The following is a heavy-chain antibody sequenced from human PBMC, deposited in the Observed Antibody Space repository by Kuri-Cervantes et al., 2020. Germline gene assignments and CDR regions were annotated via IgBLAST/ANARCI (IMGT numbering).Heavy chain of an antibody. CDR2: INHSGST. V-gene: IGHV4-39*07. CDR3: ARGSPYPYYDILTGYRKPRTYYYYGMDV. J-gene: IGHJ6*02. Sequence: GSLRLSCTVSGGSIISGSYYWSWIRQPPGKGLEWSGEINHSGSTNYNPSLKSRVTISVDTSKNQFSLKLSSVTAADTAVYYCARGSPYPYYDILTGYRKPRTYYYYGMDVWGQGTTVTVSS. D-gene: IGHD3-9*01. CDR1: GGSIISGSYY.